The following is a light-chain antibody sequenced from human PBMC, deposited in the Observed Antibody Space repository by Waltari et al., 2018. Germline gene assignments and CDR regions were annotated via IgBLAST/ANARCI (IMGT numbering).Light chain of an antibody. CDR2: GDK. CDR1: NIERQS. V-gene: IGLV3-21*02. Sequence: SYVLTQPPSVSVAPGQTAKITCDEANIERQSGHGDQPKPGQAPILIVFGDKHRPSGIHARFSGSHSGDTATLTITSVEAGDEADYYCQLWDPKSDDPVFGGGTKLTVL. J-gene: IGLJ3*02. CDR3: QLWDPKSDDPV.